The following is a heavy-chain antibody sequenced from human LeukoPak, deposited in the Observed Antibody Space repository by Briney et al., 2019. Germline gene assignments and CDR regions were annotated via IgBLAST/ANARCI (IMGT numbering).Heavy chain of an antibody. CDR1: GGSISSGSYY. CDR2: IYTSGST. D-gene: IGHD4-17*01. J-gene: IGHJ6*04. CDR3: ARDDRYGDFRLV. Sequence: PSETLSLTCTVSGGSISSGSYYWSWIRQPAGKGLEWIGRIYTSGSTNYNPSLKSRVTISVDTSKNQFSLKLSSVTAADTAVYYCARDDRYGDFRLVWGKGTTDTVSS. V-gene: IGHV4-61*02.